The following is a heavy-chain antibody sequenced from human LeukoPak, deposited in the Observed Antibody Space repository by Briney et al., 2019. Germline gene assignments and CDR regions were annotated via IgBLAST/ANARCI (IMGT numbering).Heavy chain of an antibody. CDR1: GGSISSGSYY. CDR2: IYTSEST. CDR3: ARDPRGDYYTAKWFDP. D-gene: IGHD4-17*01. V-gene: IGHV4-61*02. J-gene: IGHJ5*02. Sequence: SETLSLTCTVSGGSISSGSYYWSWIRQPAGKGLEWIGRIYTSESTNYNPSLKRRVTISVDTSKNQFSLKLSSVTAADTAVYYCARDPRGDYYTAKWFDPWGQGTLVTVSS.